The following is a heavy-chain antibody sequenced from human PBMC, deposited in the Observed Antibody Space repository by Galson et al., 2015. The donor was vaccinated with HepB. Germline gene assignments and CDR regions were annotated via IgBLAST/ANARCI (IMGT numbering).Heavy chain of an antibody. V-gene: IGHV3-30-3*01. CDR3: ARDPERKRVKSDYFDY. J-gene: IGHJ4*02. CDR2: ISYDGSNK. CDR1: GFTFSSYP. D-gene: IGHD1-1*01. Sequence: CAASGFTFSSYPMHWVRQAPGKGLEWVAVISYDGSNKYYADSVKGRFTISRDNSKNTLYLQMNSLRAEDTAVYYCARDPERKRVKSDYFDYWGQGTLVTVSS.